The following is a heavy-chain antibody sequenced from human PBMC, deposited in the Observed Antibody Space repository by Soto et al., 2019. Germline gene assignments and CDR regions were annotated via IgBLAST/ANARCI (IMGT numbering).Heavy chain of an antibody. V-gene: IGHV4-31*03. D-gene: IGHD3-22*01. CDR2: IYYSGST. J-gene: IGHJ4*02. CDR1: GGSISSGGYY. CDR3: ARGQITLMEVVPYYFDY. Sequence: PSETLSLTCTVSGGSISSGGYYWSWIRQHPGKGLEWIGYIYYSGSTYYNPSLKSRVTISVDTSQNQVSLRLSSVTAADTAVYYCARGQITLMEVVPYYFDYWGQGSLVTVSS.